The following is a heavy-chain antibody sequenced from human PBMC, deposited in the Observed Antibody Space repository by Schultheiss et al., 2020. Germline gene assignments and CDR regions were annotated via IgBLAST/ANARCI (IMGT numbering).Heavy chain of an antibody. J-gene: IGHJ4*02. CDR1: SGSISSGRYY. CDR3: ARDRDSYSSSKYFDY. D-gene: IGHD3-22*01. V-gene: IGHV4-31*03. Sequence: SETLSLTCTVSSGSISSGRYYWSWIRQHPGKGLEWIGYIYYSGSTYYNPSLKSRVTISVDTSKNQFSLKLSSVTAADTAVYYCARDRDSYSSSKYFDYWGQGTLVTVSS. CDR2: IYYSGST.